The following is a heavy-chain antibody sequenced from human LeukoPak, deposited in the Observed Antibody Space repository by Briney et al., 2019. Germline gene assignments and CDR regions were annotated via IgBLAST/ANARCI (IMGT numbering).Heavy chain of an antibody. CDR2: ISSSSSTI. CDR1: GFTFSSYS. Sequence: PGGSLRLSCAASGFTFSSYSMNWVRQAPGKGLEWVSYISSSSSTIYYADSVKGRFTISRDNAKNSLYLQMNSLRAEDTAVYYCASLLMTTGMGGSDYWGQGTLVTVSS. J-gene: IGHJ4*02. CDR3: ASLLMTTGMGGSDY. V-gene: IGHV3-48*01. D-gene: IGHD4-17*01.